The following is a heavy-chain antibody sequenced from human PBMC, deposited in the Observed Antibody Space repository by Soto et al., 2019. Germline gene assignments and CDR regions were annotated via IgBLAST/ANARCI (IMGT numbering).Heavy chain of an antibody. J-gene: IGHJ6*03. CDR2: IWYDGSNK. CDR1: GFTFSSYG. Sequence: GGSLRLSCAASGFTFSSYGMHWVRQAPGKGLEWVAVIWYDGSNKYYADSVKGRFAISRDNSKNTLYLQMNSLRAEDTAVYYCARDRMVRGVIPPSYYYYYMDVWGKGTTVTVSS. CDR3: ARDRMVRGVIPPSYYYYYMDV. D-gene: IGHD3-10*01. V-gene: IGHV3-33*01.